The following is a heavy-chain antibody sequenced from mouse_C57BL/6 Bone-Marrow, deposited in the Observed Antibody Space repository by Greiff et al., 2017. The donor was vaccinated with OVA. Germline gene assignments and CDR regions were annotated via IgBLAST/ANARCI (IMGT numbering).Heavy chain of an antibody. CDR3: ARDFYDGNYAMDY. CDR1: GYTFTSYW. V-gene: IGHV1-50*01. J-gene: IGHJ4*01. D-gene: IGHD2-1*01. Sequence: QVQLKQPGAELVKPGASVKLSCKASGYTFTSYWMQWVKQRPGQGLEWIGEIDPSDSYTNYNQKFKGKATLTVDTSSSTAYMQLSSLTSEDSAVYYCARDFYDGNYAMDYWGQGTSVTVSS. CDR2: IDPSDSYT.